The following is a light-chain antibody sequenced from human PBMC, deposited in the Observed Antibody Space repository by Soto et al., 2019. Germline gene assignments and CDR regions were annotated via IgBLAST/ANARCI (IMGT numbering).Light chain of an antibody. CDR1: QSVSSSY. Sequence: EIVLTQSPGTLSLSPGERATLSCRVSQSVSSSYLAWYQQKPGQAPRLLIYGASSRATGIPDRFSGSGSGTDFTLTISRLEPEDFAVYYCQQYGSSLTTFGQGTRLEIK. V-gene: IGKV3-20*01. CDR3: QQYGSSLTT. J-gene: IGKJ5*01. CDR2: GAS.